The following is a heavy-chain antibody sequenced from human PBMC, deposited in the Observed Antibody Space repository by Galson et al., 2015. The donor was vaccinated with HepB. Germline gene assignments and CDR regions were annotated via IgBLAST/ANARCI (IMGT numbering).Heavy chain of an antibody. CDR1: GYSFTIYY. CDR3: ARGGRWPQFYYFDY. V-gene: IGHV1-3*04. Sequence: SVKVSCKASGYSFTIYYIHWARQAPGQRLEWMGRVNTGNGNTKYSQKFQDRVTLTRDTSATTAYMELSSLESEDTAVYYCARGGRWPQFYYFDYWGRGTLVTVSS. CDR2: VNTGNGNT. J-gene: IGHJ4*02. D-gene: IGHD5-24*01.